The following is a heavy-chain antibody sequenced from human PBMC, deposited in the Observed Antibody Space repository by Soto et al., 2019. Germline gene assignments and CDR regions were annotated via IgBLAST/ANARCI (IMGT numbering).Heavy chain of an antibody. D-gene: IGHD2-2*01. CDR2: ISYDGSNK. J-gene: IGHJ6*02. V-gene: IGHV3-30*18. CDR1: GFTFSSYG. Sequence: GGSLRLSCAASGFTFSSYGMHWVRQAPGKGLEWVAVISYDGSNKYYADSVKGRFTISRDNSKNTLYLQMNSLRAEDTAVYYCAKDLGYCSSTSCQNYYYYGMDVWGQGTTVTVSS. CDR3: AKDLGYCSSTSCQNYYYYGMDV.